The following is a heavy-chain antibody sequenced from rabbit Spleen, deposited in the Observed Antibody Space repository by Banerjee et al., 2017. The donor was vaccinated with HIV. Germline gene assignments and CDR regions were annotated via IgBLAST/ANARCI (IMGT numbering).Heavy chain of an antibody. CDR1: GFDFSNYG. J-gene: IGHJ4*01. Sequence: QEQLVESGGGLVQPGGSLKLSCKASGFDFSNYGVTWVRQAPGKGLEWIGYIEPIFGNTYYANWVNGRFTISSHNAQNTLYLQLSSLTAADTATYFCARVGGVGVYGYATLWGPGTLVTVS. CDR3: ARVGGVGVYGYATL. V-gene: IGHV1S47*01. CDR2: IEPIFGNT. D-gene: IGHD6-1*01.